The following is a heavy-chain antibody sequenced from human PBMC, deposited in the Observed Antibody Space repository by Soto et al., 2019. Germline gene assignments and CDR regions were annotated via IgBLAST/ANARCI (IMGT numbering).Heavy chain of an antibody. CDR3: AARKGSDSSSSGFHY. CDR2: INPNSGDT. Sequence: QVQLVQSGAEVKKPGASVKVSCKASGYTFTGYYMHWVRQAPGQGLEWMGWINPNSGDTNYAQKFQGWVTMTRDTSISTAYMELSRLRSDDTAVYYCAARKGSDSSSSGFHYWGQGTLVTVSS. J-gene: IGHJ4*02. D-gene: IGHD6-6*01. V-gene: IGHV1-2*04. CDR1: GYTFTGYY.